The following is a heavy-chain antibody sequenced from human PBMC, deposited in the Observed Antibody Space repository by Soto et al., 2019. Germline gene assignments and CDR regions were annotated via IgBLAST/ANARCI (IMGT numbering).Heavy chain of an antibody. J-gene: IGHJ6*02. CDR3: ARLLGYCSSTSCPNYYGMDV. D-gene: IGHD2-2*01. V-gene: IGHV4-59*01. CDR1: GGSISSYY. CDR2: IYYSGST. Sequence: PSETLSLTCTVSGGSISSYYWSWIRQPPGKGLEWIGYIYYSGSTNYNPSLKSRVTISVDTSKNQFSLKLSSVTAADTAVYYCARLLGYCSSTSCPNYYGMDVWGQGTTVT.